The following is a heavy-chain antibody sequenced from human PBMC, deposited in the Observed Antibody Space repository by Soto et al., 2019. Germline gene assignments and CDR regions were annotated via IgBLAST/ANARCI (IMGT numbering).Heavy chain of an antibody. CDR1: GYSFTSYW. Sequence: PGESLKISCKGSGYSFTSYWIGWVRQMPGKGLEWMGIIYPGDSDTRYSPSFQGQVTISADKSISTAYLQWSSLKASDTAMYYCARRAMVRGVGPNYYYYGMDVWGQGTTVTVSS. J-gene: IGHJ6*02. CDR2: IYPGDSDT. V-gene: IGHV5-51*01. CDR3: ARRAMVRGVGPNYYYYGMDV. D-gene: IGHD3-10*01.